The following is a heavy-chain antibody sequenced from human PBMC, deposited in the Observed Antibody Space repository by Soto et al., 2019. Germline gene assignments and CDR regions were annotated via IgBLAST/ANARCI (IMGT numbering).Heavy chain of an antibody. CDR1: GFTFSTYA. CDR2: ISGSGAEI. D-gene: IGHD2-8*01. Sequence: PGGSLRLSCAASGFTFSTYAMSWVRQAPGKGLEWVSAISGSGAEIYYTDSVRGRFAISRDNSIDTLFLQMSHLKTEDTAVYYCAHPRGYGVFDAYDIWGQGTMVTVS. J-gene: IGHJ3*02. V-gene: IGHV3-23*01. CDR3: AHPRGYGVFDAYDI.